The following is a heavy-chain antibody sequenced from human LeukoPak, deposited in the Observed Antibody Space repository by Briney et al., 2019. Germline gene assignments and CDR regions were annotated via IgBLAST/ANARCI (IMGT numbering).Heavy chain of an antibody. CDR2: TSSSGST. CDR3: TRDSSGYDWFYDY. D-gene: IGHD5-12*01. V-gene: IGHV4-4*02. CDR1: GGSISNNNW. Sequence: PSGTLSLTCSVSGGSISNNNWWSWVRQSPGEGLEWIGRTSSSGSTNYNPSLKSRVTMSVDRSKNQLSLMLYSVTAADTAVYFCTRDSSGYDWFYDYWGQGTLVTVSS. J-gene: IGHJ4*02.